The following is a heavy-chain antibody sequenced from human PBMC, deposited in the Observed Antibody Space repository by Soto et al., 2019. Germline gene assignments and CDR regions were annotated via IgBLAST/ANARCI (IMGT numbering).Heavy chain of an antibody. D-gene: IGHD2-15*01. CDR3: AKVGMVAITQMGWFDP. J-gene: IGHJ5*02. V-gene: IGHV3-33*06. CDR2: IWPDGDIE. CDR1: GFTFYNYG. Sequence: QVQLVESGGGVVQPGTSLRLSCVASGFTFYNYGMHWVSQAPGKGLEWVAAIWPDGDIEHYPDSVKGRFTIARENSRNTWYLQMNVRRAVDKAMYYRAKVGMVAITQMGWFDPCGQGTLVIVS.